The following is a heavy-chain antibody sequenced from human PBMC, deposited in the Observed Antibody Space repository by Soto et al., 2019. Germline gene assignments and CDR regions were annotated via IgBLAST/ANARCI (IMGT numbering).Heavy chain of an antibody. CDR3: ARNPSYCSSTSCYGLSYYYYYMDV. CDR1: GYTFTSYG. D-gene: IGHD2-2*01. CDR2: ISAYNGNT. J-gene: IGHJ6*03. V-gene: IGHV1-18*01. Sequence: QVQLVQSGAEVKKPGASVKVSCKASGYTFTSYGISWVRQDPGQGLEWMGWISAYNGNTNYAQKLQGRVTMTTDTSTSTAYMELRSLRSDDTAVYYCARNPSYCSSTSCYGLSYYYYYMDVWGKGTTVTVSS.